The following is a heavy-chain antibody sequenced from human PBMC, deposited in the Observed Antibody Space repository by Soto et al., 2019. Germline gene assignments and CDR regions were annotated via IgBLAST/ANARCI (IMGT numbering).Heavy chain of an antibody. J-gene: IGHJ6*02. Sequence: SETLSLTCTVSGGSISTYYWTWIRQPPGKGLEWIGYIHYSGTTNYNPSLKSRVTISVDTSKSQFSLKLSSVTAADTAVYYCARLHGYCISSSCHGHYAMDVWGQGTTVT. CDR2: IHYSGTT. V-gene: IGHV4-59*08. CDR1: GGSISTYY. D-gene: IGHD2-2*01. CDR3: ARLHGYCISSSCHGHYAMDV.